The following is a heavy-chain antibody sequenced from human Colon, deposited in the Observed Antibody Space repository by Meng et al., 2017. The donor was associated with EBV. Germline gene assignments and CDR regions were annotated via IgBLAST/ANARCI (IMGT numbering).Heavy chain of an antibody. CDR1: GGSFSGYY. CDR3: ARRTTVNLRSFDS. V-gene: IGHV4-34*01. J-gene: IGHJ4*02. D-gene: IGHD4-17*01. Sequence: QVQIQQWGAGLLKPSETLSLTCAFSGGSFSGYYWSWIRQAPGKGLEWIGEINHSGSTKFNPSLESRVSISVDTSENQVSLKLTSVTAADTAVYYCARRTTVNLRSFDSWGQGTLVTVSS. CDR2: INHSGST.